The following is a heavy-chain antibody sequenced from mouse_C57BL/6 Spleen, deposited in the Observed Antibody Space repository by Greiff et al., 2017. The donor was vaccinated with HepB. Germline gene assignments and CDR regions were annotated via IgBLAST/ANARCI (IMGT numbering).Heavy chain of an antibody. J-gene: IGHJ3*01. CDR1: GFNINDDY. D-gene: IGHD3-2*02. CDR2: IDPENGDT. Sequence: VQLQQSGAELVRPGASVKLSCTASGFNINDDYMNWVKQRPEQGLEWIGWIDPENGDTEYASKFQGKATITADTSSNTAYLQLSSLTSEDTAVYYCTETAQASWFAYWGQGTLVTVSA. CDR3: TETAQASWFAY. V-gene: IGHV14-4*01.